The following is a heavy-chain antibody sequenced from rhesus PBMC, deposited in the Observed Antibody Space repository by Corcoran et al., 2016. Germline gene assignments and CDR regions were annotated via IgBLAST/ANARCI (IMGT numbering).Heavy chain of an antibody. Sequence: QVQLQESGPGLVKPSETLPLTCSVSGSSISSYYWSWIRPPPGKGLEWIGYIYGGRGSTSSNPSLKSRVTISKATSKNQFSLKLSSVTAADTAVYYCARYGNNYDWDSWGQGVVVTVSS. J-gene: IGHJ6*01. CDR1: GSSISSYY. V-gene: IGHV4-147*01. CDR2: IYGGRGST. CDR3: ARYGNNYDWDS. D-gene: IGHD4-35*01.